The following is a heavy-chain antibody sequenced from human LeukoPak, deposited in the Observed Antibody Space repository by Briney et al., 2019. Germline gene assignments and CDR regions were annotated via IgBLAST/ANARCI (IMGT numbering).Heavy chain of an antibody. Sequence: PSETLSLTCTVSGGPISSYYWSWIRQPPGKGLEWIGYIYYSGSTNYNPPLKSRVTISVDTSKNQFSLKLRSVTAADTAVYYCARGARLVVAATPGWFDPWGQGTLVTVSS. J-gene: IGHJ5*02. CDR2: IYYSGST. V-gene: IGHV4-59*01. CDR1: GGPISSYY. D-gene: IGHD2-15*01. CDR3: ARGARLVVAATPGWFDP.